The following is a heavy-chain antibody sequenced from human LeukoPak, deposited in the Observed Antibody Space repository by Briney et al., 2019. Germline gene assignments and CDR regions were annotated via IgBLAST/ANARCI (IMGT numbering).Heavy chain of an antibody. CDR1: GLTFSSHW. V-gene: IGHV3-74*01. J-gene: IGHJ4*02. Sequence: PGGSLRLSCAASGLTFSSHWMDWVRQAPGKGLVWVSRITNDGSSTTYADSVKGRFTISRDNSKNTLYLQMNSLRAEDTAVYYCAKSAYCGGDCYSSTERHFDYWGQGTLVTVSS. CDR2: ITNDGSST. CDR3: AKSAYCGGDCYSSTERHFDY. D-gene: IGHD2-21*02.